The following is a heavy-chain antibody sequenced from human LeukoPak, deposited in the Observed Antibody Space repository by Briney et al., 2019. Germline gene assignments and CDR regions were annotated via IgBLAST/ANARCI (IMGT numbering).Heavy chain of an antibody. Sequence: GSLRLSCAASGFTFSSYSMNWVRQAPGKGLEWVSSISSSSSYIYYADSVKGRFTISRDNAKNSLYLQMNSLRAEDTAVYYCATEMDGVHDAFDIWGQGTMVTVSS. CDR2: ISSSSSYI. D-gene: IGHD4-17*01. V-gene: IGHV3-21*01. J-gene: IGHJ3*02. CDR3: ATEMDGVHDAFDI. CDR1: GFTFSSYS.